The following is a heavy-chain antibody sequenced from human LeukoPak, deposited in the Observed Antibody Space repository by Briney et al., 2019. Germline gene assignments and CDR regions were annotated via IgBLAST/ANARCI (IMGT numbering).Heavy chain of an antibody. Sequence: SETLPLTCTVSGGSISSYYWSCIRQPPGKGLEWIGYIYYSGSTNYNPSLKSRVTISVDTSKNQFFLKLSSVTAADTAVYYCARAPYYYDSSGLATFFDYWGQGTLVTVSS. J-gene: IGHJ4*02. CDR2: IYYSGST. D-gene: IGHD3-22*01. CDR3: ARAPYYYDSSGLATFFDY. V-gene: IGHV4-59*01. CDR1: GGSISSYY.